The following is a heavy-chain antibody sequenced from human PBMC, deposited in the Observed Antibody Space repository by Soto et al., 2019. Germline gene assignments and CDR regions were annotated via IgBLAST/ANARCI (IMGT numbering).Heavy chain of an antibody. D-gene: IGHD3-22*01. Sequence: VASVKVSCKASGYSFVYYNMHWVRQAPGQGPEWMGWINTGNGNTRYSQKLQGRVTMTTDTSTSTAYMELRSLRSDDTAVYYCARVKGSGYHNWFDPWGQGTLVTVSS. CDR1: GYSFVYYN. CDR2: INTGNGNT. CDR3: ARVKGSGYHNWFDP. V-gene: IGHV1-3*04. J-gene: IGHJ5*02.